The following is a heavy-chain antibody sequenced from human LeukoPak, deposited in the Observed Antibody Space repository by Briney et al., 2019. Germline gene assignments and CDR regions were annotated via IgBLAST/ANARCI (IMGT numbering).Heavy chain of an antibody. V-gene: IGHV3-66*01. CDR3: ARDLEEDYSNWYFDL. CDR1: GFTVSSNY. D-gene: IGHD2-15*01. Sequence: PGGSLRLSCAASGFTVSSNYMSWVRQAPGKGLEWVSVIYSGGSTYYADSVKGRFTISRDNSKDTLHLQMNSLRPEDTAVYYCARDLEEDYSNWYFDLWGRGTLVTVSS. CDR2: IYSGGST. J-gene: IGHJ2*01.